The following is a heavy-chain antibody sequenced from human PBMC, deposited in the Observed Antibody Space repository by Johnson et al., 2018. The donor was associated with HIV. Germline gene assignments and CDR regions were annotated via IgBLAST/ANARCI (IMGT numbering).Heavy chain of an antibody. V-gene: IGHV3-11*01. J-gene: IGHJ3*02. D-gene: IGHD3-16*01. CDR2: ISSSGSTI. CDR3: AKHLSTLVDAFDI. CDR1: GFTFTNAW. Sequence: QVHLVESGGGLVKPGGSLRLSCAASGFTFTNAWMSWVRQAPGKGLEWVSYISSSGSTIYYADSVKGRFTISRENAKNSLYLQLNSLRAEDTAVFYCAKHLSTLVDAFDIWGQGTMVTVSS.